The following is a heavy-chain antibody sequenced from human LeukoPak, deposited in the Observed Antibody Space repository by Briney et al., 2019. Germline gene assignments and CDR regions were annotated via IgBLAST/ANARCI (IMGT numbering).Heavy chain of an antibody. J-gene: IGHJ4*02. CDR2: INHSGST. Sequence: PSETLSLTCAVYGGSFSGYYWSWIRQPPGKGLEWIGEINHSGSTNYNPSLKSRVTISVDTSKNQFSLKLSSVTAADTAVYHCARVDTAMASGIDYWGQGTLVTVSS. CDR3: ARVDTAMASGIDY. CDR1: GGSFSGYY. V-gene: IGHV4-34*01. D-gene: IGHD5-18*01.